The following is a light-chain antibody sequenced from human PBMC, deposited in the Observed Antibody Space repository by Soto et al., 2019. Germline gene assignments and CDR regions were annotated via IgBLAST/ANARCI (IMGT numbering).Light chain of an antibody. CDR2: DVS. J-gene: IGLJ1*01. CDR1: SNDVGGYNY. V-gene: IGLV2-14*03. Sequence: QSSLTQPASVFGSPGQSITISCTGTSNDVGGYNYVSWYQQHPGKAPKLMIYDVSNRPSGVSNRFSGSKSANTASLTISGLQTEDESDYYCSSYTGSSTYVFGTGTKVTVL. CDR3: SSYTGSSTYV.